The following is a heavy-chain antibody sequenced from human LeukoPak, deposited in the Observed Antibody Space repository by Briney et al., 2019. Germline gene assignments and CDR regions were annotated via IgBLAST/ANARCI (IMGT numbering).Heavy chain of an antibody. D-gene: IGHD3-3*01. V-gene: IGHV3-30*18. CDR2: LSYDVSNK. CDR3: AKRAFKVLRFLEWSIGVAGMDV. CDR1: GFTFSSHG. J-gene: IGHJ6*02. Sequence: GESLRLSSAASGFTFSSHGMHSVRQAPGKALECVAILSYDVSNKYYAYSVTSRFTISRDNSKNTLYLQMNSMRAEDTAVYYCAKRAFKVLRFLEWSIGVAGMDVWGQGTTVTVSS.